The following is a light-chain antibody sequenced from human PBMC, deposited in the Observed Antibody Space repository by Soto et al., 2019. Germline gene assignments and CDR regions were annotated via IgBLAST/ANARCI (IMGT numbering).Light chain of an antibody. CDR2: KAS. V-gene: IGKV1-5*03. CDR3: QHYNSYSEA. J-gene: IGKJ1*01. Sequence: DIQMTQSTSTLSGSVGDRVTMTCRASQTISSWLAWYQQKPGKAPKLLIYKASTLKSGVPSRFSGSGSGTEFTLTISSLQPDDFATYYCQHYNSYSEAFGQGTKVDIK. CDR1: QTISSW.